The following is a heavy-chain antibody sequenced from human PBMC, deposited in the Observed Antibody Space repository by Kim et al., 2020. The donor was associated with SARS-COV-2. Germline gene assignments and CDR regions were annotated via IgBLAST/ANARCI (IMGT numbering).Heavy chain of an antibody. V-gene: IGHV5-51*01. D-gene: IGHD2-15*01. CDR1: GYSFTSYW. Sequence: GESLKISCKGSGYSFTSYWIGWVRQMPGKGLEWMGIIYPGDSDTRYSPSFQGQVTISADKSISTAYLQWSSLKASDTAMYYCARLGDCSGGSCYIGDYWGQGTLVTVSS. CDR2: IYPGDSDT. CDR3: ARLGDCSGGSCYIGDY. J-gene: IGHJ4*02.